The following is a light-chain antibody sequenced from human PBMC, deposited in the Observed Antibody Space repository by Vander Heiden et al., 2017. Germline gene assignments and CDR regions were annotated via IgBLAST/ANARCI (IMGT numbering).Light chain of an antibody. CDR3: QQEVSTPHT. J-gene: IGKJ4*01. CDR2: WAS. Sequence: DIVMTQSPDSLAVSLGERATINCKSSQSVLHSSNNKNYLAWYQQKPGQPPKLLIYWASTRESGVPERFSGSGSGTDFTLTISSLQAEDVAVYYCQQEVSTPHTFGGRTKVDIK. V-gene: IGKV4-1*01. CDR1: QSVLHSSNNKNY.